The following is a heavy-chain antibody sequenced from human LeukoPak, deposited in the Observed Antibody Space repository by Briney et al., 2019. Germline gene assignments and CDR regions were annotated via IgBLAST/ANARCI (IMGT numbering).Heavy chain of an antibody. J-gene: IGHJ4*02. V-gene: IGHV4-4*02. Sequence: SETLSLTYAVSGGSISSSNWWSWVRQPPGKGLEWIGEIYHSGSTNYNPSLKSRVTISVDKSKNQFSLKLSSVTAADTAVYYCARDQQFYSGSYFDYWGQGTLVTVSS. CDR2: IYHSGST. CDR1: GGSISSSNW. D-gene: IGHD1-26*01. CDR3: ARDQQFYSGSYFDY.